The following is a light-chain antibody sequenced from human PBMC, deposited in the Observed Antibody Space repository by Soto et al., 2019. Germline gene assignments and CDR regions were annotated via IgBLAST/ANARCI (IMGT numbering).Light chain of an antibody. CDR1: NSDVGTHNL. V-gene: IGLV2-23*01. CDR3: CSYALL. Sequence: QSALTQPASASGSPGQSITISCTGTNSDVGTHNLVSWYQQHPGKAPKLIIYEGTKRPSGVSNRFSGSKSGNTASLTTSGLQAEDEADYYCCSYALLFGTGTKVTVL. J-gene: IGLJ1*01. CDR2: EGT.